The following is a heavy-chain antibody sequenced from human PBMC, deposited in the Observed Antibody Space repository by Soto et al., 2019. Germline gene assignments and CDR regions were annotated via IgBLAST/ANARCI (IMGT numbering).Heavy chain of an antibody. CDR2: TISIRGIA. CDR3: TRGQPLSLVCWFDP. D-gene: IGHD2-2*01. Sequence: QVQLVQSGAEVKKPGSSVKVSCKAFGGTFSSYTISWVRQAPGQGLEWMGRTISIRGIANYAQKFQCRVTITADKSTSTAYMELSSLGSEDTAVYYCTRGQPLSLVCWFDPWGQGTLVTVSS. CDR1: GGTFSSYT. V-gene: IGHV1-69*02. J-gene: IGHJ5*02.